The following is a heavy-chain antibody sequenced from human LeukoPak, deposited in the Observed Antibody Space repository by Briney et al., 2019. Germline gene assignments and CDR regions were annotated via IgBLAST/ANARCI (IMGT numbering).Heavy chain of an antibody. V-gene: IGHV1-2*06. D-gene: IGHD3-22*01. CDR3: ARGRYYPYYFDY. CDR1: GYTFTSYY. Sequence: ASVKVSCKASGYTFTSYYMHWVRQAPGQGLEWMGRINPNSGGTNYAQKFQGRVTMTRDTSISTAYMELSRLRSDDTAVYYCARGRYYPYYFDYWGQGTLVTVSS. J-gene: IGHJ4*02. CDR2: INPNSGGT.